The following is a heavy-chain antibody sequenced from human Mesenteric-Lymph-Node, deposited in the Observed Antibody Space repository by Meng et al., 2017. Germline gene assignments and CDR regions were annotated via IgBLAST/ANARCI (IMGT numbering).Heavy chain of an antibody. V-gene: IGHV4-39*01. D-gene: IGHD3-22*01. CDR3: ARGYYDSSGYGYWYFDL. CDR2: IYYSGRT. CDR1: GGPINSSSYY. Sequence: HRRLQESGPGLVKPSETLSLTCTVSGGPINSSSYYWGWIRQPPGKGLEWIGSIYYSGRTYYNPSLKSRVTISVDTSKNQFSLKLSSVTAADTAVYYCARGYYDSSGYGYWYFDLWGRGTLVTVSS. J-gene: IGHJ2*01.